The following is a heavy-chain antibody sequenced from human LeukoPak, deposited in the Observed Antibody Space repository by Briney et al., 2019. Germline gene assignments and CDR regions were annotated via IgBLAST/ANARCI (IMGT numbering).Heavy chain of an antibody. CDR3: ARGTYYFDY. J-gene: IGHJ4*02. D-gene: IGHD1/OR15-1a*01. Sequence: GGSLRPSCAASGFTVSSNYMSWVRQAPGKGLEWVSVIYSGGTTNYADSVKGRFTISRDNSKNTLFLQMNSLRAEDTALYYCARGTYYFDYWGQGTLVTVSS. V-gene: IGHV3-53*01. CDR1: GFTVSSNY. CDR2: IYSGGTT.